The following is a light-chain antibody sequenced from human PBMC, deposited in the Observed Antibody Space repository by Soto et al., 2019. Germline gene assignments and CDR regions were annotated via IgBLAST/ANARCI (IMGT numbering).Light chain of an antibody. CDR3: QQYHSSPPEFT. CDR1: QSVSSSY. J-gene: IGKJ3*01. Sequence: EIVLTQSPGTLYLSPGERATLSCRASQSVSSSYLAWYQQRPGQAPRLLIFGASYRATGIPDRFSGSGSRTDFTLTINRLEPEDFAVYYGQQYHSSPPEFTFGTGTKVDAK. V-gene: IGKV3-20*01. CDR2: GAS.